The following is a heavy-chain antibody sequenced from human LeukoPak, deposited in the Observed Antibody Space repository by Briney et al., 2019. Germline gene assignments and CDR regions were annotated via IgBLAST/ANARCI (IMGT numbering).Heavy chain of an antibody. V-gene: IGHV4-59*01. CDR3: AREEDGSYHDAFDI. D-gene: IGHD1-26*01. Sequence: SETLSLTCTVSGGSISSYYWSWIRQPPGKGLEWIGYIYYSGSTNYNPSLKSRVTISVDTSKNQFSLKLSSVTAADTAVYYCAREEDGSYHDAFDIWGQGTMVTVSS. J-gene: IGHJ3*02. CDR2: IYYSGST. CDR1: GGSISSYY.